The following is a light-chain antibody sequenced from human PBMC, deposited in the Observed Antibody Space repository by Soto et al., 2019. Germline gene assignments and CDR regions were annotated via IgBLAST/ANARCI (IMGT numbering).Light chain of an antibody. V-gene: IGKV3-20*01. CDR3: QQYKDYET. J-gene: IGKJ1*01. CDR2: GAS. Sequence: EIVLTHSPGTLSLSPWERATLSCRASQSVSSSYLAWYQQKPGQAPRLLIYGASSRATGIPDRFSGSRSGTEFTLTISSLQPDDFATYYCQQYKDYETFGHGTKVDIK. CDR1: QSVSSSY.